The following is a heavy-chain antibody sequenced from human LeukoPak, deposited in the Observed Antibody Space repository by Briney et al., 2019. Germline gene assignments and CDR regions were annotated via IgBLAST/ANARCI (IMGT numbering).Heavy chain of an antibody. CDR1: GFTFSSHA. D-gene: IGHD1-26*01. CDR2: IQYDGSTK. Sequence: SGGSLRLSCAASGFTFSSHAMHWVRQAPGKGLDWVAVIQYDGSTKYYADSVKGRFTISRDNSRNTLDLQMNSLRAEDTAMHYCARDISGSYTVDYWGQGVLVTVSS. V-gene: IGHV3-30-3*01. CDR3: ARDISGSYTVDY. J-gene: IGHJ4*02.